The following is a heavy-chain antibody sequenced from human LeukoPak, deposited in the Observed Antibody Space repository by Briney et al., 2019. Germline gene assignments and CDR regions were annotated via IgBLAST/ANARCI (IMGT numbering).Heavy chain of an antibody. J-gene: IGHJ4*02. Sequence: SETLSLTCAVYGGSFSGYYWSWIRQPPGKGLEWIGEINHSGSTNYNPSLKSRVTISVDTSKNQFSLKLSSVTAADTAVYYYARRRMTKYYFDYWGQGTLVTVSS. CDR1: GGSFSGYY. V-gene: IGHV4-34*01. CDR3: ARRRMTKYYFDY. CDR2: INHSGST.